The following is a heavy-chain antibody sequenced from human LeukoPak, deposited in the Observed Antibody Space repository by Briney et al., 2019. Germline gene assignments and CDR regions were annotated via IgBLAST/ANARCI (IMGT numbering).Heavy chain of an antibody. CDR1: GFTFGDYI. J-gene: IGHJ5*02. CDR2: IRSKAYGGTT. V-gene: IGHV3-49*03. Sequence: GGSLRLSCTASGFTFGDYIVSWFRQAPGKGLEWVGLIRSKAYGGTTDYAASVKGRFTISRNDSKSIAYLQLNSLKTEDTAVYYCTTLGSDPWGQGTLVTVSS. CDR3: TTLGSDP.